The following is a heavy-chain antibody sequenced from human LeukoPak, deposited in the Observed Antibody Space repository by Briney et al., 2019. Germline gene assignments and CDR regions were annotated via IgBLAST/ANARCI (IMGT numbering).Heavy chain of an antibody. J-gene: IGHJ4*01. Sequence: AGGSLRLSCAASGFTFSSYDMHWVRQAPGKGLEWVAVISYDGSNKYYADSVKGRFTISRDNSKNTLYLQMNSLRAEDTAVYYCAKDRGDYWGHGTLVTVSS. D-gene: IGHD5-12*01. CDR1: GFTFSSYD. CDR2: ISYDGSNK. CDR3: AKDRGDY. V-gene: IGHV3-30*18.